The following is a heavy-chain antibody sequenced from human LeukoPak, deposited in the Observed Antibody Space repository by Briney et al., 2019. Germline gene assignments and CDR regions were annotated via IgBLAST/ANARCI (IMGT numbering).Heavy chain of an antibody. CDR1: GYNFTDDY. CDR3: APTAEAYTSWWKV. J-gene: IGHJ4*02. V-gene: IGHV1-2*02. D-gene: IGHD3-16*01. CDR2: INPDSGFT. Sequence: ASVKVSCKASGYNFTDDYMHWVRQAPGQGLEFMGWINPDSGFTNYAQKFKGRVTMTRDTSISTTYLEVRSLTSDDTAVYYCAPTAEAYTSWWKVWGQGTLVTVSS.